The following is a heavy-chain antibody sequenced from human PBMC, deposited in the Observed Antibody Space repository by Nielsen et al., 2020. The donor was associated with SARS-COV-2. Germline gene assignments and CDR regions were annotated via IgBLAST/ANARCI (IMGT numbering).Heavy chain of an antibody. CDR2: INHSGST. Sequence: SETLSLTCAVYGGSFSGYYWSWIRQPPGKGLEWIGEINHSGSTNYNPSLKSRVTISVDTSKNQFSLKLSSVTAADTAVYYCARRSSSWYRVGMDVWAKGPRSPSP. J-gene: IGHJ6*02. V-gene: IGHV4-34*01. CDR1: GGSFSGYY. D-gene: IGHD6-13*01. CDR3: ARRSSSWYRVGMDV.